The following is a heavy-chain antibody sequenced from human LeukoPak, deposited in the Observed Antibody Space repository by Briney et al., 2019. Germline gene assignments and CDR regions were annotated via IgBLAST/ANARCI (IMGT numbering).Heavy chain of an antibody. CDR1: GFTFSSYG. Sequence: PGRSLRLSCAASGFTFSSYGMHWVRQAPGKGLEWVAVISYDGSNKYYADSVKGRFTISRDNSKNTLYLQMNSLRAEDTAGYYCAKPVGKYSSSWYSLGYWGQGTLVTVSS. V-gene: IGHV3-30*18. CDR2: ISYDGSNK. D-gene: IGHD6-13*01. J-gene: IGHJ4*02. CDR3: AKPVGKYSSSWYSLGY.